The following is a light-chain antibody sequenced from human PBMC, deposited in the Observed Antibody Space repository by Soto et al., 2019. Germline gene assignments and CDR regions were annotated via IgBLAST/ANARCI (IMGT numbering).Light chain of an antibody. CDR1: QSVTSKN. CDR3: QQYGSSPFT. Sequence: EIVLTQSPGTLSLSPGERATLSCRASQSVTSKNLAWYQQKPGQAPRLLIYGASSGATGIPDRFSGSGSGTDFTLTISRLEPGDFAVYYCQQYGSSPFTFGPGTKVDIK. J-gene: IGKJ3*01. CDR2: GAS. V-gene: IGKV3-20*01.